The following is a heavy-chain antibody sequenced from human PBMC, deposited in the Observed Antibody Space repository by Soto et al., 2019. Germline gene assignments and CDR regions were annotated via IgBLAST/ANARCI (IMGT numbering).Heavy chain of an antibody. Sequence: QVQLVQSGAEVKKPGASVKVSCKASGYTFTSYGISWVRQAPGQGLEWMGWISAYNGNTNYAQKLQGRVTMTTDTPRGTADMERRSLRADDTAVYYCARLGGYGDDGEMGYWGQGTLVTVSS. CDR3: ARLGGYGDDGEMGY. J-gene: IGHJ4*02. CDR2: ISAYNGNT. V-gene: IGHV1-18*01. CDR1: GYTFTSYG. D-gene: IGHD4-17*01.